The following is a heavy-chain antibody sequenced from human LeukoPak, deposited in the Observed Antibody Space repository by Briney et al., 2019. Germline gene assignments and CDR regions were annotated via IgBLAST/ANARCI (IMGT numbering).Heavy chain of an antibody. V-gene: IGHV4-38-2*02. Sequence: SETLSLTCTVSGYSISSGYYWGWIRQPPGKGLEWIGSIYHSGSTYYNPSLKSRVTISVDTSKNQFSLKLSSVTAADTAVYYCASRYCSSTSCYGEDAFDIWGQGTMVTVSS. D-gene: IGHD2-2*01. CDR2: IYHSGST. CDR3: ASRYCSSTSCYGEDAFDI. CDR1: GYSISSGYY. J-gene: IGHJ3*02.